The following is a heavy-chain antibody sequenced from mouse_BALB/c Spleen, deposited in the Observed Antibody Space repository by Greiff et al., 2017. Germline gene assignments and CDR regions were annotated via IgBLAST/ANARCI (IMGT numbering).Heavy chain of an antibody. CDR2: INSNGGST. V-gene: IGHV5-6-3*01. J-gene: IGHJ4*01. CDR1: GFTFSSYG. D-gene: IGHD1-2*01. CDR3: ARGGYPYYAMDY. Sequence: VQLKESGGGLVQPGGSLKLSCAASGFTFSSYGMSWVRQTPDKRLELVATINSNGGSTYYPDSVKGRFTISRDNAKNTLYLQMSSLKSEDTAMYYCARGGYPYYAMDYWGQGTSVTVSS.